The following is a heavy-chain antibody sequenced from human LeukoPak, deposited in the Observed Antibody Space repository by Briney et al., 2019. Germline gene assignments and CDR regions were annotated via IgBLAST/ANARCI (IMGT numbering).Heavy chain of an antibody. CDR2: ISSSSTYI. Sequence: GGSLRLSCAASGFTFSSYSMNWVRQAPGKGLEWVSSISSSSTYIYYADSVKGRFTTSRDNAKNSLYLQMNSLRAEDTAVYYCASGGTTVVRFDYWGQGALVTVSS. J-gene: IGHJ4*02. CDR3: ASGGTTVVRFDY. V-gene: IGHV3-21*06. D-gene: IGHD4-23*01. CDR1: GFTFSSYS.